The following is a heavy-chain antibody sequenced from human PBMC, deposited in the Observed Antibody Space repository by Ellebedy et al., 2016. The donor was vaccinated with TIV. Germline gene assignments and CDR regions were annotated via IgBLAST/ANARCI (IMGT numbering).Heavy chain of an antibody. Sequence: MPSETLSLTCTVSGASISSYYWSWIRQPAGETLEWIGRLDIDGTALYNPSLKSRVTMSVDTPKNQFSLILNSLTAADTAVYYCARGGASSLPFDFWGQGALVTVSS. J-gene: IGHJ4*02. CDR1: GASISSYY. CDR3: ARGGASSLPFDF. V-gene: IGHV4-4*07. CDR2: LDIDGTA. D-gene: IGHD5/OR15-5a*01.